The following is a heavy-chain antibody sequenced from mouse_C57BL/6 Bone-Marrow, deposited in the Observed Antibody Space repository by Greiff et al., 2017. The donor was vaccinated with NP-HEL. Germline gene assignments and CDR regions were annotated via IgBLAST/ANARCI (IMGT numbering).Heavy chain of an antibody. CDR3: ARLYYYGKGYFDV. J-gene: IGHJ1*03. D-gene: IGHD1-1*01. CDR2: ISNGGGST. Sequence: VQLKESGGGLVQPGGSLKLSCAASGFTFSDYYMYWVRQTPEKRLEWVAYISNGGGSTYYPDTVKGRFTISRDNAKNTLYLQMSRLKSEDTAMYYCARLYYYGKGYFDVWGTGTTVTVSS. V-gene: IGHV5-12*01. CDR1: GFTFSDYY.